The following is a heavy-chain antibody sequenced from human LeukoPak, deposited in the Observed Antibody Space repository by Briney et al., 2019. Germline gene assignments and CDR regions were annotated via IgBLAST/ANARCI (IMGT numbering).Heavy chain of an antibody. J-gene: IGHJ2*01. V-gene: IGHV3-72*01. D-gene: IGHD1-26*01. CDR3: ARARAEGQSGRNPGPRYFDL. CDR2: IRNKANSNTI. CDR1: GFTFSDHY. Sequence: PGGSLRLSCAASGFTFSDHYMDWVRQAPGKGLEWVGRIRNKANSNTIEYAASVKGRFTISRDDSKNLLYLQMNSLKTEDTAVYYCARARAEGQSGRNPGPRYFDLWGRGTLVTVSS.